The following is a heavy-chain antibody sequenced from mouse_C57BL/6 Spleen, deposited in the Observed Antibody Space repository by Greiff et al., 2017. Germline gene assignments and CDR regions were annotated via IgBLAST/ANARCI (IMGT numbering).Heavy chain of an antibody. CDR3: ARYSVYYDYDVGYAMDY. Sequence: VQLQESGAELVRPGTSVKMSCKASGYTFTNYWIGWAKQRPGHGLEWIGDIYPGGGYTNYNEKFKGKATLTADKSSSTAYMQFSSLTSEDSAIYYCARYSVYYDYDVGYAMDYWGQGTSVTVSS. V-gene: IGHV1-63*01. J-gene: IGHJ4*01. CDR2: IYPGGGYT. CDR1: GYTFTNYW. D-gene: IGHD2-4*01.